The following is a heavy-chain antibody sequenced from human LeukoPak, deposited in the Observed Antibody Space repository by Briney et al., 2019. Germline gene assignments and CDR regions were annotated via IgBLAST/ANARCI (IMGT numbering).Heavy chain of an antibody. CDR3: TRENLAWRQYFDS. CDR2: ISWNSGSI. V-gene: IGHV3-9*01. J-gene: IGHJ4*02. Sequence: PGRSLRLSCAASGFTFDDYAMHWVRQAPGKGLEWVSGISWNSGSIGYADSVKGRFTISRDNSKNTVSLQMNRLTAEDTAVYYCTRENLAWRQYFDSWGQGTLVTVSS. CDR1: GFTFDDYA.